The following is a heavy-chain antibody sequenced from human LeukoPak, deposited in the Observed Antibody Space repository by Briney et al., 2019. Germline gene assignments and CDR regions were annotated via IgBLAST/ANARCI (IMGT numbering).Heavy chain of an antibody. Sequence: GGSLRLSCAASGFTFSSYGMHWVRQAPGKGLGWVAFIRYDGSNKYYADSVKGRFTISRDNSKNTLYLQMNSLRAEDTAVYYCAKTGGSGSYSYYYYMDVWGKGTTVTVSS. CDR3: AKTGGSGSYSYYYYMDV. CDR2: IRYDGSNK. D-gene: IGHD3-10*01. CDR1: GFTFSSYG. J-gene: IGHJ6*03. V-gene: IGHV3-30*02.